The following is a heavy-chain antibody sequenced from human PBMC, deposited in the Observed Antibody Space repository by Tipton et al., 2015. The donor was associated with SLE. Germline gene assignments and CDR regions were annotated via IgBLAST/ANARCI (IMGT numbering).Heavy chain of an antibody. V-gene: IGHV4-34*01. Sequence: TLSLTCGVSGGFFSGYYWTWIRQSPGKGLEWIGEIHHSGGPNYNPSLKSRVTMSVDTSKTQFSLTLTSVTAADTAVYYCARRRKYLVGLGGMDVWGQGTTVTVSS. CDR1: GGFFSGYY. CDR3: ARRRKYLVGLGGMDV. D-gene: IGHD1-26*01. CDR2: IHHSGGP. J-gene: IGHJ6*02.